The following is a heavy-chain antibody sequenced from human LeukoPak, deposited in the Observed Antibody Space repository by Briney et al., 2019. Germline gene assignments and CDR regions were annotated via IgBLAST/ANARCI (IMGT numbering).Heavy chain of an antibody. CDR2: IKSKTDGGTT. V-gene: IGHV3-15*01. J-gene: IGHJ4*02. CDR3: TTAGLRYCVNGVCSNFDY. CDR1: GFTFSNAW. Sequence: GGSLRLSCAASGFTFSNAWMSWVRQAPGKGLEWVGRIKSKTDGGTTDYAAPVKGRFTISRDDSKNTVYLQMSSLKTEDTAVYYCTTAGLRYCVNGVCSNFDYWGQGTLVTVSS. D-gene: IGHD2-8*01.